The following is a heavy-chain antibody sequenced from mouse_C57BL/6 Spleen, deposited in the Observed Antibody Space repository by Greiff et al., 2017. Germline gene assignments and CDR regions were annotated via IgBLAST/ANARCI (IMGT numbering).Heavy chain of an antibody. CDR2: FYPGSGSI. D-gene: IGHD5-1*01. J-gene: IGHJ1*03. CDR1: GYTFTKYT. V-gene: IGHV1-62-2*01. CDR3: ARHETSLPYGYVDV. Sequence: QVQLKESGAELVKPGASVKLSCKASGYTFTKYTIHWVKQRSGQGLEWIGWFYPGSGSIKYNEKFKDKDTLTADKSSSTVYMELSRLTSADSAVYFCARHETSLPYGYVDVWGTGTTVTVAS.